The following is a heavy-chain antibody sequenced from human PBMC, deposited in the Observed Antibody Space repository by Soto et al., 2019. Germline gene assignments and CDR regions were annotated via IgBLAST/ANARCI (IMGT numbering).Heavy chain of an antibody. J-gene: IGHJ4*02. CDR3: ARYAVGDDYGDYDFDY. V-gene: IGHV1-69*13. CDR1: GGTFSSYA. D-gene: IGHD4-17*01. Sequence: ASVKVSCKASGGTFSSYAISWVRQAPGQGLEWMGGIIPIFGTANYAQKFQGRVTITADESTSTAYMELSSLRSEDTAVYYCARYAVGDDYGDYDFDYWGQGTLVTVS. CDR2: IIPIFGTA.